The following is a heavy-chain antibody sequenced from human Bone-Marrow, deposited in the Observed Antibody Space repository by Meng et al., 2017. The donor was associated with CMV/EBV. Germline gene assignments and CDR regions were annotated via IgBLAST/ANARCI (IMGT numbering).Heavy chain of an antibody. CDR2: ISYDGSNK. Sequence: QVQLVESGGGVVQTGRSLRLSCAASGFTFSSYAMHWVRQAPGKGLEWVAVISYDGSNKYYADSVKGRFTISRDNSKNTLYLQMNSLRAEDTAVYYCARLLLAAVAGDYWGQGTLVTVSS. CDR1: GFTFSSYA. CDR3: ARLLLAAVAGDY. J-gene: IGHJ4*02. D-gene: IGHD6-19*01. V-gene: IGHV3-30-3*01.